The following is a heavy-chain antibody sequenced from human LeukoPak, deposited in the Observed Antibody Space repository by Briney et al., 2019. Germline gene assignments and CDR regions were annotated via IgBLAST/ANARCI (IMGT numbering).Heavy chain of an antibody. CDR3: ARSPSGYRFDS. D-gene: IGHD3-22*01. Sequence: SETLSLTCTVSGGSISSGGYYWSWIRQHPGKGLEWIGYIYHSGSTYYNPSLKSRVTISVDTSKNQLSLKLSSVTAADTAVYYCARSPSGYRFDSWGQGTLVTVSS. CDR1: GGSISSGGYY. V-gene: IGHV4-31*03. J-gene: IGHJ4*02. CDR2: IYHSGST.